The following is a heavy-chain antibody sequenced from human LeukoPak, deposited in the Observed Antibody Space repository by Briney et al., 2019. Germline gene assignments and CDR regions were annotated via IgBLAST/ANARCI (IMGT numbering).Heavy chain of an antibody. CDR3: ARGRRLSD. CDR2: ISPSSSST. D-gene: IGHD6-25*01. V-gene: IGHV3-11*06. J-gene: IGHJ4*02. Sequence: GGSLRLSCAASGFTFSDYYMTWIRQAPGKGLEWLSYISPSSSSTIYADPVKGRFTISRDNAKNSLYLQMDSLRAEDTAVYYCARGRRLSDWGQGTLVTVSS. CDR1: GFTFSDYY.